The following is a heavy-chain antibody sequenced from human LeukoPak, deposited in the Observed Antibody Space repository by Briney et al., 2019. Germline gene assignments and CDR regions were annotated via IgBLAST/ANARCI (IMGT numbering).Heavy chain of an antibody. V-gene: IGHV4-30-4*01. J-gene: IGHJ3*02. Sequence: SETLSLTCTVSGGSISSGDYYWSWIRQPPGKGLEWIGYIYYSGSTYYNPSLKSRVTISVDTSKNQFSLKLSSVTAADTAVYYCARGRFGEDSGVDAFDIWGQGTMVTVSS. CDR3: ARGRFGEDSGVDAFDI. CDR2: IYYSGST. CDR1: GGSISSGDYY. D-gene: IGHD3-10*01.